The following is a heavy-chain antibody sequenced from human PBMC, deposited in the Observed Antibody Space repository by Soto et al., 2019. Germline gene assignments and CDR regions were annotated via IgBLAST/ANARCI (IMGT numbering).Heavy chain of an antibody. V-gene: IGHV3-13*01. Sequence: GGSLRLSCAASGFTFSSYDMHWVRQVTGKGLEWVSAIGTAGDTYYPGSVKGRFTISRENAKNSLYLQMNSLRAEDTAVYYCARAGDGYNYDYWGQGTLVTVSS. CDR3: ARAGDGYNYDY. J-gene: IGHJ4*02. CDR2: IGTAGDT. D-gene: IGHD5-12*01. CDR1: GFTFSSYD.